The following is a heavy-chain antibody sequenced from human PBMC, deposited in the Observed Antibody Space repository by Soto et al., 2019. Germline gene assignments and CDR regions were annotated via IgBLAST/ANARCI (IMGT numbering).Heavy chain of an antibody. D-gene: IGHD3-9*01. CDR1: GFTFSTFW. Sequence: EVQLVAAGGGLVQPGVSPRLSCAASGFTFSTFWMHWVRQAPGKGLVWVSRIDADGRRTSYADSVKGRFTISRDNAKNTLYLQMNSLRAEDTAVYYCARDSSWTGYSAQFDYWGQGILVTVSS. CDR2: IDADGRRT. CDR3: ARDSSWTGYSAQFDY. J-gene: IGHJ4*02. V-gene: IGHV3-74*01.